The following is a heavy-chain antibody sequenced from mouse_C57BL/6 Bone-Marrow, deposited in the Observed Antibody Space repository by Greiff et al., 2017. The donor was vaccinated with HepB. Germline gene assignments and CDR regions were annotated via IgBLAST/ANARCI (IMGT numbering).Heavy chain of an antibody. D-gene: IGHD1-1*01. CDR1: GYAFSSSW. V-gene: IGHV1-82*01. Sequence: VQGVESGPELVKPGASVKISCKASGYAFSSSWMNWVKQRPGKGLEWIGRIYPGDGDTNYNGKFKGKATLTADKSSSTAYMQLSSLTSEDSAVYFCASITTFAYWGQGTLVTVSA. J-gene: IGHJ3*01. CDR2: IYPGDGDT. CDR3: ASITTFAY.